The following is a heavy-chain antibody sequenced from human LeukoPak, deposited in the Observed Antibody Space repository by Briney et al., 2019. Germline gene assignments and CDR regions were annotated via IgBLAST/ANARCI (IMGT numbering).Heavy chain of an antibody. J-gene: IGHJ4*02. CDR3: ARSALIAASGTPRWYTNY. Sequence: GASVEVSCKASGYTFTGYYMRWVRQAPGQGLEWMGWINPNSGGTNYAQKFQGRVTMTRDSSISTAYMELGRLRSDGTAVYYCARSALIAASGTPRWYTNYWGQGTLVTVSS. CDR1: GYTFTGYY. CDR2: INPNSGGT. D-gene: IGHD6-13*01. V-gene: IGHV1-2*02.